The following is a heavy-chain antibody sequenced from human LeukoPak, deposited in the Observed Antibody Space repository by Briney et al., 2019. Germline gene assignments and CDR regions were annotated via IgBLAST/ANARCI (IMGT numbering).Heavy chain of an antibody. CDR1: GYSISSGYY. CDR2: IYHSGST. V-gene: IGHV4-38-2*02. D-gene: IGHD6-13*01. Sequence: NASETLSLTCTVSGYSISSGYYWGWIRQPPGKGLEWIGSIYHSGSTYYNPSLKSRVTISVDTSKNQFSLKLSSVTAADTAVYYCARDPIAAAGINWGQGTLVTVSS. J-gene: IGHJ4*02. CDR3: ARDPIAAAGIN.